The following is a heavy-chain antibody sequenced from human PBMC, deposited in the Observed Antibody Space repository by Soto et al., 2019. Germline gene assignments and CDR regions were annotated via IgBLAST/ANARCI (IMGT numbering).Heavy chain of an antibody. CDR1: GGSFY. CDR3: ARGGGDYDYAVDV. J-gene: IGHJ6*02. D-gene: IGHD4-17*01. Sequence: QVQLQQWGAGLLKPSETLSLNCAVYGGSFYWTWIRQPPGKGLEWIGEIRPSGSTNYNPSLKSRVSISIDRSKRQVSLTVYSVTAADTAVYYCARGGGDYDYAVDVWGQGTTVTVSS. V-gene: IGHV4-34*01. CDR2: IRPSGST.